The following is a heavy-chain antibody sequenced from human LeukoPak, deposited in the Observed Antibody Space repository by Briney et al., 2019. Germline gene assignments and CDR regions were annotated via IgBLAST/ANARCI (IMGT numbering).Heavy chain of an antibody. Sequence: PGGSLRLSCTAPGFTFISYSMNWVRQALGKGLGWVSYIRSSSSNIFYADSFKGRFAISRDNSKNTLYLQMNSLRAEDTAVYYCAKTQKPYCGGDCYKPDDYWGQGTLVTVSS. D-gene: IGHD2-21*02. CDR1: GFTFISYS. J-gene: IGHJ4*02. CDR3: AKTQKPYCGGDCYKPDDY. CDR2: IRSSSSNI. V-gene: IGHV3-21*04.